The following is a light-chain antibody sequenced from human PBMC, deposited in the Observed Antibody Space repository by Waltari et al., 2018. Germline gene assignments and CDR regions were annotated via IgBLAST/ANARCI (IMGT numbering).Light chain of an antibody. Sequence: QSVLTQPPSVSAAPGPRVTIPCSGSSSNTGNHYLTWYQQVPGTAPKLLIYDNNKRPSGIPDRFSGSKSGTSATLGITGLQTGDEADYYCGTWDSSLSAVVFGGGTKLTVL. CDR2: DNN. J-gene: IGLJ2*01. CDR3: GTWDSSLSAVV. V-gene: IGLV1-51*01. CDR1: SSNTGNHY.